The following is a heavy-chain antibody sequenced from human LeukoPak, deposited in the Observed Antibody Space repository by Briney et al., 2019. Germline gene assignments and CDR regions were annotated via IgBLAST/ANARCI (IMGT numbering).Heavy chain of an antibody. CDR1: GFIFGTYW. V-gene: IGHV3-7*01. J-gene: IGHJ6*03. CDR2: IKQDGSEK. Sequence: GGSLRLSCEVSGFIFGTYWMDWVRQAPGRGLEWVANIKQDGSEKYFLDSVKGRFTISRDNAKDSLNLQMNSLRAEDTAVYYCSRALEVGGKGTTVTVS. CDR3: SRALEV.